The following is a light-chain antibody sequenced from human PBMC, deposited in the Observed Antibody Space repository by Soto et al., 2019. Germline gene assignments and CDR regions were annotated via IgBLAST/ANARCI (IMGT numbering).Light chain of an antibody. CDR3: TSCITANTRCV. Sequence: QSVLTQPASVSGPPGQSITISCTGTSSDIGRYNYVSWFQQHPGKVPKLVIFEVNYRPSGVSDRFSGSKSGNTASLTITGLQAEDEADYYCTSCITANTRCVFGSGTKVTVL. J-gene: IGLJ1*01. CDR2: EVN. V-gene: IGLV2-14*01. CDR1: SSDIGRYNY.